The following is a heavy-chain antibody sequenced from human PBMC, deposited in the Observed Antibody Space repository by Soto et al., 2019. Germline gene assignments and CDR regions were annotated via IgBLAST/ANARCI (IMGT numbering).Heavy chain of an antibody. V-gene: IGHV4-4*07. J-gene: IGHJ6*02. D-gene: IGHD3-3*01. Sequence: SETLSLTCSFSGGSISSYSWNWIRQPAGKGLEWIGRISDSGNTNHNPTLQSRVALSLDKSKKQFSLKLTSVTVADTAVYYCEAWSSYYTLDVGAKGPRSPSP. CDR2: ISDSGNT. CDR1: GGSISSYS. CDR3: EAWSSYYTLDV.